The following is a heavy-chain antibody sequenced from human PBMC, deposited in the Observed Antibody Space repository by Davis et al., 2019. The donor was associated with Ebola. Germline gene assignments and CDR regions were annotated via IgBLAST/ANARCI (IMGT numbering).Heavy chain of an antibody. CDR1: GGSFSGYY. CDR2: INHSGST. CDR3: ARGPYPPAMD. V-gene: IGHV4-34*01. Sequence: GSLRLSCAVYGGSFSGYYWSWIRQPPGKGLEWIGEINHSGSTNYNPSLKSRVTISVDTSKNQFSLKLSSVTAADTAVYYCARGPYPPAMDWGQGTLVTVSS. J-gene: IGHJ4*02. D-gene: IGHD5-18*01.